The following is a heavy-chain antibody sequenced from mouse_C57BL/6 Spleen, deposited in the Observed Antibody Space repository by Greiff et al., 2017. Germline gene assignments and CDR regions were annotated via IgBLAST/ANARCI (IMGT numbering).Heavy chain of an antibody. CDR2: IDPSDSYT. CDR1: GYTFTSYW. CDR3: ARRQRHYSAMDY. V-gene: IGHV1-69*01. J-gene: IGHJ4*01. D-gene: IGHD3-2*01. Sequence: VQLQQPGAELVMPGASVKLSCKASGYTFTSYWMQWVKQRPGQGLEWIGEIDPSDSYTNYNQKFKGKSTLTVDKSSSTAYMQLSSLTSEDSAVYYSARRQRHYSAMDYWGQGTSVTVSS.